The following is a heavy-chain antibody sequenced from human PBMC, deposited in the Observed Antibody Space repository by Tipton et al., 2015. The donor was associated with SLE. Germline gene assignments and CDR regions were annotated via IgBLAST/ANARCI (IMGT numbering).Heavy chain of an antibody. J-gene: IGHJ4*02. CDR3: AKEKGVAASGLYYFDS. D-gene: IGHD6-13*01. CDR2: ISSNGGRT. V-gene: IGHV3-64*02. CDR1: GFTFSNYA. Sequence: SLRLSCAASGFTFSNYAMEWVRQAPGKGLEYVSDISSNGGRTHYADSVKGRFTISRDNSKNTLYLQMNSRRDEDTAMYYCAKEKGVAASGLYYFDSWGQGTLVTVSS.